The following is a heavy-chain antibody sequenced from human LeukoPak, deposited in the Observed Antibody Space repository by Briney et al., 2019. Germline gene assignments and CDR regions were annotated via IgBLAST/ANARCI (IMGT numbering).Heavy chain of an antibody. J-gene: IGHJ6*03. V-gene: IGHV1-69*05. Sequence: SMKVSCKASGGTFSSYAISWVRQAPGQGLEWMGRIIPIFGTANYAQKFQGRVTITTDESTSTAYMELSSLRSEDTAVYYCARGPIVGATGGYYMDVWGKGTTVTVSS. D-gene: IGHD1-26*01. CDR2: IIPIFGTA. CDR3: ARGPIVGATGGYYMDV. CDR1: GGTFSSYA.